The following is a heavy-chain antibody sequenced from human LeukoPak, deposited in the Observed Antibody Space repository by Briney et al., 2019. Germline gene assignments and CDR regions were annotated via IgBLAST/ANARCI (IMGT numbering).Heavy chain of an antibody. CDR2: IYYSGST. Sequence: SETLSLTCTVSGGSISSYYWSWIRQPPGKGLEWIGYIYYSGSTNYNPSLKSRVTISVDTSKNQFSLKLSSVTAADTAVYYCARESAYGNDAFDIWGQGTMVTVSS. CDR3: ARESAYGNDAFDI. CDR1: GGSISSYY. J-gene: IGHJ3*02. D-gene: IGHD2-21*01. V-gene: IGHV4-59*01.